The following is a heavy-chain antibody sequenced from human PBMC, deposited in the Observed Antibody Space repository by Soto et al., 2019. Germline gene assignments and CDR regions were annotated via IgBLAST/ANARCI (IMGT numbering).Heavy chain of an antibody. CDR3: ARTEPAVSGDPFDI. D-gene: IGHD4-17*01. Sequence: QVTLKESGPVLVKPTETLTLTCTVSGFSLSNARMGVSWIRQPPGKALEWLAHIFSNDEKSYSTSLKSRLTISKDTSKSQVVVTMTHMDPVDTATCYCARTEPAVSGDPFDILGQGTMVTVSS. J-gene: IGHJ3*02. V-gene: IGHV2-26*01. CDR1: GFSLSNARMG. CDR2: IFSNDEK.